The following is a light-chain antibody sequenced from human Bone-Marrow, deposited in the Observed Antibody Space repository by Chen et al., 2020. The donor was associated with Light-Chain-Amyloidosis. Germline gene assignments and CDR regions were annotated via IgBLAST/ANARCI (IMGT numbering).Light chain of an antibody. V-gene: IGLV3-25*03. CDR2: RDT. J-gene: IGLJ2*01. CDR1: DLPTKY. Sequence: SYELTQPPSVSVSPGQTARITCSGDDLPTKYAYWYQQKPGQAPVLVIHRDTERPSGISERLSGSSSGTKAKLTISGVQAEDEADYHCQSADSSGTYEVIFGGGTKLTVL. CDR3: QSADSSGTYEVI.